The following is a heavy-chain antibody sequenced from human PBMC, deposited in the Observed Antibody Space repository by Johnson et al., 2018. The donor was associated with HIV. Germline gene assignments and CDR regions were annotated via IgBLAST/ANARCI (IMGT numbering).Heavy chain of an antibody. J-gene: IGHJ3*02. Sequence: QMLLVESGGGVVQPGRSLRLSCAASGFTFSSYGMHWVRQAPGKGLEWVAVISYDGSNKYYADSVKGRFTISRDNSKNTLYLQMNSLTTEDTAMYYCARARTVVIARPDAFDIWGQGTMVTVSS. V-gene: IGHV3-30*03. CDR2: ISYDGSNK. D-gene: IGHD2-21*01. CDR1: GFTFSSYG. CDR3: ARARTVVIARPDAFDI.